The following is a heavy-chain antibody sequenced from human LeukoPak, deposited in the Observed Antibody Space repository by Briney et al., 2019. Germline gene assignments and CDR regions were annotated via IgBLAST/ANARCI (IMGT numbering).Heavy chain of an antibody. CDR2: IYSGGST. CDR3: ARHIWARIAAAGYLDY. V-gene: IGHV3-53*01. CDR1: GFTVSSNY. Sequence: PGGSLRLSCAASGFTVSSNYMSWVRQAPGKGLEWVSVIYSGGSTYYADSVKGRFTISRDNSKNTLYLQMNSLRAEDTAVYYCARHIWARIAAAGYLDYWSQGTLVTVSS. J-gene: IGHJ4*02. D-gene: IGHD6-13*01.